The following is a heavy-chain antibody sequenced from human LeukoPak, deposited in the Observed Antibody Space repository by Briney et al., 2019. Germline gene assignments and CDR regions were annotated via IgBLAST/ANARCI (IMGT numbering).Heavy chain of an antibody. J-gene: IGHJ5*02. CDR2: INHSGST. CDR1: GGSFSGYY. CDR3: ARDYGYSYGP. Sequence: PSETLSLTCAVYGGSFSGYYWSWIRQPPGKGLEWVGEINHSGSTNYNPSLKSRVTISVDTSKNQFSLKLSSVTAADTAVYYCARDYGYSYGPWGQGTLVTVSS. V-gene: IGHV4-34*01. D-gene: IGHD5-18*01.